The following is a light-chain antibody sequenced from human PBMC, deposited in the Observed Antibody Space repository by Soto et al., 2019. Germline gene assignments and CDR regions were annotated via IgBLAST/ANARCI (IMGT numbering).Light chain of an antibody. CDR2: GTS. J-gene: IGKJ2*01. CDR1: QSVGRN. Sequence: EIVMTQSPVALSVSPGESAALSCRASQSVGRNFAWYQQRPGQAPRVLIYGTSTRATGVPARFSGSGSGTEFTLPISSLQSEDFAVYYCQQYNKWPYTFGQGTRLEIK. V-gene: IGKV3-15*01. CDR3: QQYNKWPYT.